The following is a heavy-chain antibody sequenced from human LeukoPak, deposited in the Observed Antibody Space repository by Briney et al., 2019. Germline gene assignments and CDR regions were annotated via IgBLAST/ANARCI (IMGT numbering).Heavy chain of an antibody. CDR3: ARDVEAFDL. V-gene: IGHV3-48*01. Sequence: GGSLRLSCAASGFTFSSYSMNWVRQAPGKGLEWVSYISSSSSTIYYADSVKGRFTISRDNAKNSLYLQMNSLRAEDTAVYYCARDVEAFDLWGRGTLVTVSS. CDR2: ISSSSSTI. CDR1: GFTFSSYS. J-gene: IGHJ2*01. D-gene: IGHD2-15*01.